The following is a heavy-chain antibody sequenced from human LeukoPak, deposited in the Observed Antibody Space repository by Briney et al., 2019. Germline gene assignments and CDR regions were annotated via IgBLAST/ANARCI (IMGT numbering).Heavy chain of an antibody. CDR3: ATTVGYYYGSGSYYSPFDP. D-gene: IGHD3-10*01. CDR2: INPNSGGT. Sequence: ASVKVSCKASGYTFTGYYMHWVRQAPGQGLEWMGWINPNSGGTNYAQKLQGRVTITTDTSTSTAYMELRRLRSDDTAVYYCATTVGYYYGSGSYYSPFDPWGQGTLVTVSS. J-gene: IGHJ5*02. V-gene: IGHV1-2*02. CDR1: GYTFTGYY.